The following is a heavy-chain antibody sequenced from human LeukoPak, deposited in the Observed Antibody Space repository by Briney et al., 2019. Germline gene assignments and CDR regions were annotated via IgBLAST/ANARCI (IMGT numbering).Heavy chain of an antibody. D-gene: IGHD7-27*01. Sequence: SQTLSLTCAISGDSVSSNSAAWNWIRQSPSRGLEWLGRTYYRSKWYNGYAVFVKSRISVNPDTSKNQFSLQLNSVTPEDMAVYYCVRSVTGDRSNWFDPWGQGTLVTVSS. CDR3: VRSVTGDRSNWFDP. CDR2: TYYRSKWYN. CDR1: GDSVSSNSAA. J-gene: IGHJ5*02. V-gene: IGHV6-1*01.